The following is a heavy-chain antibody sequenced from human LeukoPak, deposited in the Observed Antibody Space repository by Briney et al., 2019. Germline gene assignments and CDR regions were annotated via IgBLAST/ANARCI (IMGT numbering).Heavy chain of an antibody. Sequence: ASVTVSCKASGYTFTSYDINWVRQATGQGLEWMGWMNPNSGNTGYAQKFQGRVTMTRNTSISTAYMELSSLRSEDTAVYYCARVRRYYYDSSGYYPYYFDYWGQGTLVTVSS. V-gene: IGHV1-8*01. CDR1: GYTFTSYD. J-gene: IGHJ4*02. CDR2: MNPNSGNT. CDR3: ARVRRYYYDSSGYYPYYFDY. D-gene: IGHD3-22*01.